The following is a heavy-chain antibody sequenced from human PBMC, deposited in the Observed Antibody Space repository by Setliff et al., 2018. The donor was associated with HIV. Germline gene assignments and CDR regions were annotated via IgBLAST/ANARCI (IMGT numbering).Heavy chain of an antibody. J-gene: IGHJ4*02. CDR2: ISGDNARTSTTMGTGGLT. D-gene: IGHD2-15*01. Sequence: GGSLRLSCRGPSFNSRKLTMNWVRQVPGKGLEWVSTISGDNARTSTTMGTGGLTYYADPVRGRCTIARDESENTIVLEMNNVRVEDTALYYCARGQCSGGSCWYFDSWGQGTRVTVSS. V-gene: IGHV3-23*01. CDR1: SFNSRKLT. CDR3: ARGQCSGGSCWYFDS.